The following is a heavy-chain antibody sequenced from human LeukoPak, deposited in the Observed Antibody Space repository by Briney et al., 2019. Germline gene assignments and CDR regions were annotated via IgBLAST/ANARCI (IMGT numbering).Heavy chain of an antibody. D-gene: IGHD3-10*01. Sequence: GGSLRLSCAASGFTFSSYAMHWVRQAPGKGLEWVAVISYDGSNKYYADSVKGRFTISRDNSKNTLYLQMNSLRAEDTAVYYCAKVPVRHGRYYFDYWGQGTLVTVSS. V-gene: IGHV3-30*04. CDR3: AKVPVRHGRYYFDY. J-gene: IGHJ4*02. CDR1: GFTFSSYA. CDR2: ISYDGSNK.